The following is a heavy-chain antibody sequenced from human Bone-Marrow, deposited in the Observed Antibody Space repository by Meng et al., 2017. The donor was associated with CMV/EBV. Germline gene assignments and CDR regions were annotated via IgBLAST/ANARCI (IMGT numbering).Heavy chain of an antibody. V-gene: IGHV1-69*10. J-gene: IGHJ6*01. D-gene: IGHD6-19*01. CDR2: IIPILGIA. Sequence: SVKVSCKASGGTFSSYAISWVRQAPGQGLEWMGGIIPILGIANYAQKFQGRVTITADKSTSTAYMELSSLRSEDTAVYYCARDGEQWLVGGRTYYYYGMDVWGQGPTVTVYS. CDR3: ARDGEQWLVGGRTYYYYGMDV. CDR1: GGTFSSYA.